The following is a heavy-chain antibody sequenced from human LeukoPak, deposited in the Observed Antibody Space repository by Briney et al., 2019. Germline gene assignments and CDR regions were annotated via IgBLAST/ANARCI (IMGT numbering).Heavy chain of an antibody. D-gene: IGHD6-6*01. V-gene: IGHV3-23*01. Sequence: GGSLRLSCAASGFTFNSFALNWVRQAPGKGPESVSGISGSGGSTYYADSVKGRFTISRDNSKNTLYLQMNSLRADDTAVYYCAKGQRPLRHSIVAVPLDYWGQGTPVTVSS. CDR2: ISGSGGST. J-gene: IGHJ4*02. CDR1: GFTFNSFA. CDR3: AKGQRPLRHSIVAVPLDY.